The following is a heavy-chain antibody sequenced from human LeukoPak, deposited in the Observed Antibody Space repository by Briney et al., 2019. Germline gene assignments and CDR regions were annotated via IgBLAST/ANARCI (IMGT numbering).Heavy chain of an antibody. CDR2: ISPYNGDT. CDR3: ARDGAVAAVFDY. J-gene: IGHJ4*02. D-gene: IGHD6-19*01. Sequence: GAAVKVSCKASGHTFTTYGVTWVRQAPGQGLEWMGWISPYNGDTNYAQNLQGRVTLTTDTSTSTAYMELRSLRSDDTAVYYCARDGAVAAVFDYWGQGTLVTVSS. V-gene: IGHV1-18*01. CDR1: GHTFTTYG.